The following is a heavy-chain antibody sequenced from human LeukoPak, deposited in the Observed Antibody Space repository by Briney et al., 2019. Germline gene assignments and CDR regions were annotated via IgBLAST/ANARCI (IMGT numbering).Heavy chain of an antibody. CDR3: ARHVYGGTPYGMDV. V-gene: IGHV4-59*08. D-gene: IGHD4-23*01. CDR2: IHYSGIT. Sequence: PSETLSLTCTVSGGSISSSSWSWIRQPPGKGLEWIGHIHYSGITNYNPSLKSRVTISVDTSKNQFSLMLSSVTAADTAVYYCARHVYGGTPYGMDVWGQGTTVTVSS. CDR1: GGSISSSS. J-gene: IGHJ6*02.